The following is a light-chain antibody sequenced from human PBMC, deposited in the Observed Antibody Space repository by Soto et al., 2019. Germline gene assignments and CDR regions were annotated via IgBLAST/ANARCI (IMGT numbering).Light chain of an antibody. Sequence: QSVLTQPPSASGTPGQRVTISCSGSRSDIGSNYVYWYQLLPGMAPKLLIYRNDQRPSGVPDRISGSRSGTTASLAIIGLRSEDEADYYCASWDDTLSVPIFGGGTKLPS. CDR2: RND. V-gene: IGLV1-47*01. CDR1: RSDIGSNY. CDR3: ASWDDTLSVPI. J-gene: IGLJ2*01.